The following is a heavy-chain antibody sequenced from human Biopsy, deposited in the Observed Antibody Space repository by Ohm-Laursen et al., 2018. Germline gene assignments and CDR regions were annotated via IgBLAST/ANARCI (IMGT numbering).Heavy chain of an antibody. D-gene: IGHD2-15*01. CDR1: GGSISNLY. J-gene: IGHJ6*02. Sequence: SQTLSLTCNVSGGSISNLYWSWIRQPPGKGLEWIGYMYYSGNTNYNPSLKSRVTISVDTSKTQLSLKLRSVTAADTAVYYCALETTYCSGNRCYPDGMDVRGQGIAVTVS. CDR3: ALETTYCSGNRCYPDGMDV. V-gene: IGHV4-59*08. CDR2: MYYSGNT.